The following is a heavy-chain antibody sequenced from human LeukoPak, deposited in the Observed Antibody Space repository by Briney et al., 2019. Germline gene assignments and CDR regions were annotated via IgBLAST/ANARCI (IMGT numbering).Heavy chain of an antibody. CDR3: AKDYRDSSGAYYYMDV. D-gene: IGHD3-22*01. J-gene: IGHJ6*03. CDR1: GFTFSRYA. CDR2: ISDSGGST. V-gene: IGHV3-23*01. Sequence: PGGSLRLSCAASGFTFSRYAMSWDRQAPGKGLEWVSAISDSGGSTNYADSVKGRFTISRDNSKNALYLQMNSLRAEDTAIYYCAKDYRDSSGAYYYMDVWGKGTTVTVSS.